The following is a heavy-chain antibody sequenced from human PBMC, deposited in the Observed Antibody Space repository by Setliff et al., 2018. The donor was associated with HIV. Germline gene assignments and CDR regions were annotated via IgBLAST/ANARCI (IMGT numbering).Heavy chain of an antibody. J-gene: IGHJ4*02. CDR1: GGSISGHY. D-gene: IGHD5-18*01. Sequence: PSETLSLTCTVSGGSISGHYWSWIRQPPGMGLEWVGYIYYSGSTYSNPSLKSRVTISIDTSKNQFSLRVNSVTAADTALYSCARHGGGYSYGSFDFWSQGTLVTVSS. V-gene: IGHV4-59*08. CDR3: ARHGGGYSYGSFDF. CDR2: IYYSGST.